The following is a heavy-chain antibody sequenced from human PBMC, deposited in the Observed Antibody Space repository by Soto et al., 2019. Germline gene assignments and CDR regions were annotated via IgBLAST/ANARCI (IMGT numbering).Heavy chain of an antibody. Sequence: EVQLVESGGGLVKPGGSLRLSCAASGFTFSNAWMSWVRQAPEKGLEWVGRIKSKAQGGIADYAAPVKGRFTISRDDSKNMLYLQMNSLKTEDTAVYYCTTEGYRYGYHGMDVW. J-gene: IGHJ6*01. CDR3: TTEGYRYGYHGMDV. D-gene: IGHD5-18*01. CDR1: GFTFSNAW. CDR2: IKSKAQGGIA. V-gene: IGHV3-15*01.